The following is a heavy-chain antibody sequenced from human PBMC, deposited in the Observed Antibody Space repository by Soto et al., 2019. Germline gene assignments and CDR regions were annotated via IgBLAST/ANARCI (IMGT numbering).Heavy chain of an antibody. CDR1: GYTFISYG. CDR3: VRDETYSSYYFDY. CDR2: ISGYNGNT. Sequence: QVQLVQSGGEVKQPGASVKVSCKASGYTFISYGFSWVRQAPGQGLEWMGWISGYNGNTDYAQKFQGRVVMTTDTSTSTAYMELSSLRADDTAVYYCVRDETYSSYYFDYWGQGTPVTVSS. D-gene: IGHD5-18*01. J-gene: IGHJ4*02. V-gene: IGHV1-18*01.